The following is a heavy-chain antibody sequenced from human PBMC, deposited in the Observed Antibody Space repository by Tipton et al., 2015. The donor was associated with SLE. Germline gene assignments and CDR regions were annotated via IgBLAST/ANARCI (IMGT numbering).Heavy chain of an antibody. J-gene: IGHJ6*02. CDR1: GFTFSSYS. V-gene: IGHV3-21*01. CDR2: SSSDSTSI. Sequence: SLRLSCAASGFTFSSYSMKWVRQAPGKGLEWVSSSSSDSTSIYYGDSVKGRFTISRDNAKDSLYLQMNNQRAEDTAVYYCARGETAYYFYCGMDVWGQGTTVTVSS. CDR3: ARGETAYYFYCGMDV.